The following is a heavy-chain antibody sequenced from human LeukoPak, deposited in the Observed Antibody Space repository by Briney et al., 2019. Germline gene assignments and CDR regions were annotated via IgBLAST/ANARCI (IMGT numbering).Heavy chain of an antibody. CDR1: GFTFSHYY. CDR3: ASSVGAYSSSDY. V-gene: IGHV3-11*01. Sequence: GGSLRLSCAASGFTFSHYYMSWIRQAPGKGLEWVSYISSSGSTIYYADSVKGRFTISRDNAKNSLYLQMNSLRAEHTAVYYCASSVGAYSSSDYWGQGTLVTVSS. J-gene: IGHJ4*02. CDR2: ISSSGSTI. D-gene: IGHD6-6*01.